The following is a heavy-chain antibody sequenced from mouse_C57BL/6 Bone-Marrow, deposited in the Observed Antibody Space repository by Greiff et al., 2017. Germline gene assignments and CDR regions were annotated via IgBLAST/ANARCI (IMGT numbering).Heavy chain of an antibody. D-gene: IGHD1-1*01. V-gene: IGHV14-4*01. CDR3: TPLITTVVATFDY. Sequence: VQLQQSGAELVRPGASVKLSCTASGFNIKDDYMHWVKQRPEHGLEWIGWIDPENGDTEYASKFQGKATITADTASNTAYLQRSSLTSEDTAVYFCTPLITTVVATFDYWGQGTTLTVSS. CDR1: GFNIKDDY. J-gene: IGHJ2*01. CDR2: IDPENGDT.